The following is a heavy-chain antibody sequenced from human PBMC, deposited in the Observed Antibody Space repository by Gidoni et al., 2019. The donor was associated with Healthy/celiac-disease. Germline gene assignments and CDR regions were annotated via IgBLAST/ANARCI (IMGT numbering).Heavy chain of an antibody. D-gene: IGHD2-15*01. CDR2: IIPILGIA. CDR3: AREWMVVDAPTHYYYYGMDV. V-gene: IGHV1-69*08. J-gene: IGHJ6*02. Sequence: QVQLVQSGAEVKKPGSAVKVSCKASGGTFSSYTISWVLQAPGQGLEWMGRIIPILGIANYAQKFQGRVTITADKSTSTSYMELSSLRSEDTAVYYCAREWMVVDAPTHYYYYGMDVWGQGTTVTVSS. CDR1: GGTFSSYT.